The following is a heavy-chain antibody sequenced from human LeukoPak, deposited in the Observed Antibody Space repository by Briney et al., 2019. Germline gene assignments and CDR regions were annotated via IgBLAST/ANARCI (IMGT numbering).Heavy chain of an antibody. D-gene: IGHD2-15*01. CDR1: GDSMSSSRFS. CDR3: ARMVVDVTRWFDP. J-gene: IGHJ5*02. CDR2: SYHGGST. Sequence: SQTLSLTCDVSGDSMSSSRFSWSWLRQPPGKGLEWIGYSYHGGSTHYNPSLQSRVTISVDRSKKQFSLTLHSVTAADTAVYYCARMVVDVTRWFDPWGQGTLVTVSS. V-gene: IGHV4-30-2*01.